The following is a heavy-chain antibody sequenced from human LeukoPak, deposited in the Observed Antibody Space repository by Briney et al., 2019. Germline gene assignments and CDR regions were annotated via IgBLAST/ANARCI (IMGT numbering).Heavy chain of an antibody. CDR1: GGSISPYY. D-gene: IGHD3-9*01. CDR3: ARWWDTHSFVTGSHRGGAFDI. J-gene: IGHJ3*02. CDR2: IDPSGST. V-gene: IGHV4-59*01. Sequence: SETLSLTCVVSGGSISPYYWSWIRQSPRKGLEWIGYIDPSGSTNYNPSLKSRVTISVDTSKNQFSLKLSSVTAADTAVYYCARWWDTHSFVTGSHRGGAFDIWGQGTMVTVSS.